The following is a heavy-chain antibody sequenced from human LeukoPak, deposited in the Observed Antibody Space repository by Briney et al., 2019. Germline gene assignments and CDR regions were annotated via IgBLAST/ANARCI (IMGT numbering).Heavy chain of an antibody. J-gene: IGHJ4*02. D-gene: IGHD6-19*01. CDR3: ARGSSSGWSNY. Sequence: DSVKGRFTISRDNAKNSLYLQMNSLRAEDTAVYYCARGSSSGWSNYWGQGTLVTVSS. V-gene: IGHV3-11*06.